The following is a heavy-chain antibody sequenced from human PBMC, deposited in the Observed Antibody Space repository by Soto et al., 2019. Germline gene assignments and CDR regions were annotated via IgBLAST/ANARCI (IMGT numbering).Heavy chain of an antibody. CDR1: SGSMRTSHY. Sequence: PSETLSLTCTVSSGSMRTSHYWGWIRQPPGKGLEWIGNIYYNGDTYYNPSLQSRVTISVDTSKNQFSLNLRSVTAADTAVYYCACIFSGGYGYGFYYYGMDGWGQGTTDTVSS. V-gene: IGHV4-39*01. CDR2: IYYNGDT. CDR3: ACIFSGGYGYGFYYYGMDG. D-gene: IGHD5-18*01. J-gene: IGHJ6*02.